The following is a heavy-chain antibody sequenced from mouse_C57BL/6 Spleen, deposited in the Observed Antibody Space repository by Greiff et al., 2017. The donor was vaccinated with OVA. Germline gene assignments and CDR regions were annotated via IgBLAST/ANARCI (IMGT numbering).Heavy chain of an antibody. J-gene: IGHJ1*03. CDR3: ARDRGTTVDWYFDV. V-gene: IGHV5-16*01. D-gene: IGHD1-1*01. CDR2: INYDGSST. Sequence: DVQLVESEGGLVQPGSSMKLSCTASGFTFSDYYMAWVRQVPEKGLEWVANINYDGSSTYYLDSLKGRFIISRDNAKNILYLQMSSLKSEDTATYYCARDRGTTVDWYFDVWGTGTTVTVSS. CDR1: GFTFSDYY.